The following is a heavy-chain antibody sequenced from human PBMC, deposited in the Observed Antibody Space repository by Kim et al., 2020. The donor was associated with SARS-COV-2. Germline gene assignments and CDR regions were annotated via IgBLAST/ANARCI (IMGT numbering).Heavy chain of an antibody. J-gene: IGHJ4*02. Sequence: SPSFQGHVTISADKSISTAYLQWSSLKASDTAMYYCACSYGDYGPGEFDYWGQGTLVTVSS. D-gene: IGHD4-17*01. CDR3: ACSYGDYGPGEFDY. V-gene: IGHV5-10-1*01.